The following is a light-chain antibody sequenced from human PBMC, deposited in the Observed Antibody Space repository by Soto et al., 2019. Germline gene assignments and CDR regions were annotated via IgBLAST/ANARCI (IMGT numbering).Light chain of an antibody. V-gene: IGKV1-13*02. Sequence: AIQLTQSPSSLSASVGDRVTITCRASQDIRGALAWYQQKPGKAPKMLIYDVSILESEVPSRFSGSSYGTDFTLTISSLQPVDFATYYCQQFNSYPITFGQGTRLEIK. J-gene: IGKJ5*01. CDR1: QDIRGA. CDR3: QQFNSYPIT. CDR2: DVS.